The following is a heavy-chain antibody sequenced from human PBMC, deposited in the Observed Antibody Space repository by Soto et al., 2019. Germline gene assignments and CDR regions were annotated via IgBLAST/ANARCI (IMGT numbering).Heavy chain of an antibody. CDR1: GYTFTDYH. CDR3: ARDRRNSWYWLDP. J-gene: IGHJ5*02. V-gene: IGHV1-2*04. CDR2: IYPNSGAT. Sequence: GASVKVSCNASGYTFTDYHIHWVRQAPGQGLEWMGWIYPNSGATDYAQKFQGWVTMTRDTSISTAYLELSRLKSDDTAVYYCARDRRNSWYWLDPWGQGTPVTVSS. D-gene: IGHD4-4*01.